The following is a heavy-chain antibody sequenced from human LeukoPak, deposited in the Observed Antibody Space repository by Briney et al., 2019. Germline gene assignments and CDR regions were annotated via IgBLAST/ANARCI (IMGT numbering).Heavy chain of an antibody. J-gene: IGHJ4*02. CDR3: ARGGSDYVWGSYRGFDY. V-gene: IGHV3-21*01. D-gene: IGHD3-16*02. CDR1: GFTFSSYS. Sequence: GGSLRLSCAASGFTFSSYSMNWVRQAPGKGLEWVSSISSSSSYIYYADSVKGRFTISRDNAKNSLYLQMNSLRAEDTAVYYCARGGSDYVWGSYRGFDYWGQGTLVTVSS. CDR2: ISSSSSYI.